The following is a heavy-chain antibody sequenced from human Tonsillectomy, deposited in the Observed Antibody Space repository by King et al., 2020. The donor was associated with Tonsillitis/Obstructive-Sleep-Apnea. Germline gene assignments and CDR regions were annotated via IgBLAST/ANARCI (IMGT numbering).Heavy chain of an antibody. Sequence: VQLLDSGGGLEQPGGSLRLSCAASGFNFSSYAMSWVCQAPGKGLEWVSTISGNGVSTYYADSLRGRFTISRDNSKNTLYLQMNSLRAEDTAVYYCAKDKGTNYYSCFDSWGQGTLVTVSS. D-gene: IGHD3-22*01. V-gene: IGHV3-23*01. CDR1: GFNFSSYA. J-gene: IGHJ4*02. CDR3: AKDKGTNYYSCFDS. CDR2: ISGNGVST.